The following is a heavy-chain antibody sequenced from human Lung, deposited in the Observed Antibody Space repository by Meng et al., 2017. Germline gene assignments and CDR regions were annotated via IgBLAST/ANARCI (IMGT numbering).Heavy chain of an antibody. V-gene: IGHV3-23*01. J-gene: IGHJ6*02. CDR1: GFSFSPYS. CDR2: ISGDAGTT. D-gene: IGHD3-10*01. Sequence: GESLKISYAASGFSFSPYSMSWVRQAPGKGLEWVSSISGDAGTTYYADSVKGRFTVSRDNSKNTLFLQMNSLRVEDTAVYYCAKCGSGNDYTCHYRGMDVWGQGTMVTVSS. CDR3: AKCGSGNDYTCHYRGMDV.